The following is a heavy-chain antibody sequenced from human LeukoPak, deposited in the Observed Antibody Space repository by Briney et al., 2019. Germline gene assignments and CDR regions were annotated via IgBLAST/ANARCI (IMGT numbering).Heavy chain of an antibody. D-gene: IGHD3-22*01. V-gene: IGHV3-23*01. CDR3: ARDSLTYYYDSSGFADDAFDI. CDR2: ISGSGGST. CDR1: GFTFSSYA. Sequence: GGSLRLSCAASGFTFSSYAMSWVRQAPGKGLEWVSAISGSGGSTYYADSVKGRFTISRDNSKNTLYLQMNSLRAEDTAVYYCARDSLTYYYDSSGFADDAFDIWGQGTMVTVSS. J-gene: IGHJ3*02.